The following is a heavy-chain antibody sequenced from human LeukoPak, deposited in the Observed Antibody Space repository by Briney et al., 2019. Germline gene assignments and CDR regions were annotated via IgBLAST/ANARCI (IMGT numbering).Heavy chain of an antibody. V-gene: IGHV4-34*01. CDR2: INHSGST. J-gene: IGHJ5*02. CDR3: ARTEYNWNYGPKWFDP. Sequence: SETLSLTCGVYGGSFSGYFWSWIRQPPGKGLEWIGEINHSGSTNYNPSLKTRVTISVDTSKNQFSLKLSSVTAADTAVYYCARTEYNWNYGPKWFDPWGQGTLVTVFS. CDR1: GGSFSGYF. D-gene: IGHD1-7*01.